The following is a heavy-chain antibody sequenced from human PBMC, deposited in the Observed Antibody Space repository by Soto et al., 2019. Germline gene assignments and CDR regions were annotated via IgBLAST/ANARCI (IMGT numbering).Heavy chain of an antibody. J-gene: IGHJ4*02. CDR2: VSSDGGFT. CDR1: GFTFSDYY. V-gene: IGHV3-11*06. Sequence: GGPLRLSWGASGFTFSDYYMRWVRKVPGRGLECLSYVSSDGGFTHYADSVQGRFTISRDNTKNSLFLEMKGLRAEDTALYFCARDPMGRGVPLDYWGPGTLVSV. D-gene: IGHD3-10*01. CDR3: ARDPMGRGVPLDY.